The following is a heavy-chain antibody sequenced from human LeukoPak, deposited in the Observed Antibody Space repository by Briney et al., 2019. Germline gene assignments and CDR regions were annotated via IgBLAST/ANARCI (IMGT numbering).Heavy chain of an antibody. V-gene: IGHV3-33*01. Sequence: GGSLRLSCAASGFTFSSYGMYWVRQAPGKGLEWVALIWPDGRNKDYRDSVKGRFTISRDNSKNTLYLQMNSLRAEDMAVYYCARSTIVPNNGKDVWGQGTTVTVSS. J-gene: IGHJ6*02. D-gene: IGHD5-24*01. CDR2: IWPDGRNK. CDR3: ARSTIVPNNGKDV. CDR1: GFTFSSYG.